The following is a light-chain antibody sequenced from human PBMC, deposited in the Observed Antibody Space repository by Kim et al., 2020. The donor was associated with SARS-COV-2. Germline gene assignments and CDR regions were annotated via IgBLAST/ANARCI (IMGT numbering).Light chain of an antibody. J-gene: IGLJ2*01. CDR2: DVS. V-gene: IGLV2-14*01. CDR3: SSYTSSSTSVV. CDR1: SSDVGGYNY. Sequence: QSVLTQPASVSGSPGQSITISCTGTSSDVGGYNYVSWYQQHPGKAPKLMIYDVSKRPSGVSNRFSGSKSGNTASLTISGLQAEDEADYYCSSYTSSSTSVVFGGGTQLTVL.